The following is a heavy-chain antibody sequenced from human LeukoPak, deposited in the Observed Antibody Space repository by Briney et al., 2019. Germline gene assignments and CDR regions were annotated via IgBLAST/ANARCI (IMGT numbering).Heavy chain of an antibody. V-gene: IGHV3-53*01. CDR3: ARHLVVVGWFDP. J-gene: IGHJ5*02. Sequence: LSLTCTVSGGSISSGGYFWRWIRQLPGKGLEWVSIIHSGASTYYADSAKGRFTISRDNSKNTLYLQMNSLRAEDTAVYYCARHLVVVGWFDPWGQGTLVTVSS. CDR1: GGSISSGGYF. D-gene: IGHD2-2*01. CDR2: IHSGAST.